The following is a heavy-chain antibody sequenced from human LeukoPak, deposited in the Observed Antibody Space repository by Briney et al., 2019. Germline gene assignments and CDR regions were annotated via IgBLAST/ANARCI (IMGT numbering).Heavy chain of an antibody. J-gene: IGHJ4*02. CDR3: ARDLAVAGISDY. Sequence: GGSLRLSCAASGFTFSSYSMNWVRQAPGKGLEWVSYISSGSSTIYYADSVKGRFTISRDNAKNSLYLQMNSLRAEDTAVYYCARDLAVAGISDYWGQGTLVTVSS. V-gene: IGHV3-48*01. CDR1: GFTFSSYS. D-gene: IGHD6-19*01. CDR2: ISSGSSTI.